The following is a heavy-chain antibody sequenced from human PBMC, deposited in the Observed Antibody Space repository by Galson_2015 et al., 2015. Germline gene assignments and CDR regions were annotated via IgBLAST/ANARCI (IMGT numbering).Heavy chain of an antibody. J-gene: IGHJ3*02. CDR2: INSDGSRK. V-gene: IGHV3-74*01. CDR1: GFTFSSYW. CDR3: ARDDGTSGVAFDI. Sequence: SLRLSCAASGFTFSSYWMHWVRQAPGKGLVWVSRINSDGSRKSYADSVKGRFTISRDNAKNTLYLQMNSLRAEDTAVYYCARDDGTSGVAFDIWGQGTMVTVSS. D-gene: IGHD2-8*01.